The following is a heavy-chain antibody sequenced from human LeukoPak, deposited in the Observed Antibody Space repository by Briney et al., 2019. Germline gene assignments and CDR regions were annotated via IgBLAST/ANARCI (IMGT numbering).Heavy chain of an antibody. CDR3: ARVRISYDILTGYAY. J-gene: IGHJ4*02. Sequence: ASVKVSCKASGYTFTGYYMHWVRQAPGQGLEWMGWINPNSGGTNYAQKFQGRVTMTRDTSISTAYMELSRLRSDDTAVYYCARVRISYDILTGYAYWGQGTLVTVSS. D-gene: IGHD3-9*01. CDR2: INPNSGGT. CDR1: GYTFTGYY. V-gene: IGHV1-2*02.